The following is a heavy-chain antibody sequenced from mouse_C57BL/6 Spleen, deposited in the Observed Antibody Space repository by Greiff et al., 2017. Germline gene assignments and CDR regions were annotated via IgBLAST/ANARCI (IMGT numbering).Heavy chain of an antibody. V-gene: IGHV6-3*01. J-gene: IGHJ2*01. CDR2: IRLKSDNYAT. Sequence: DVQLQESGGGLVQPGGSMKLSCVASGFTFSNYWMNWVRQSPEKGLEWVAQIRLKSDNYATHYAESVKGRFTISRDDSKSSVYLQMNNLRAEDTGIYYCTAKYYGSSYYFDYWGQGTTLTVSS. CDR3: TAKYYGSSYYFDY. CDR1: GFTFSNYW. D-gene: IGHD1-1*01.